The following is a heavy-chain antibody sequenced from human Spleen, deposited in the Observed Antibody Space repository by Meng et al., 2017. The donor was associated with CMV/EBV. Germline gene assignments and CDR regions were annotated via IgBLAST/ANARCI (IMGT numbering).Heavy chain of an antibody. CDR1: GDSVSSTSAT. V-gene: IGHV6-1*01. D-gene: IGHD2/OR15-2a*01. J-gene: IGHJ6*02. CDR2: TYYRSTWSS. CDR3: ARSARGSFYHYYGMDV. Sequence: SQTLSLTCDISGDSVSSTSATWNWIRQSPSRGLEWLGRTYYRSTWSSDYAVSVRGRITINADTSKNQFSLKLNSVTAADTAVYYCARSARGSFYHYYGMDVWGQGTTVTVSS.